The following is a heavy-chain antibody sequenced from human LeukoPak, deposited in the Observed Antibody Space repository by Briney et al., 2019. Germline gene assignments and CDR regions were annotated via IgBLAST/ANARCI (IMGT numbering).Heavy chain of an antibody. V-gene: IGHV4-4*09. Sequence: PSETLSLTCTVSGGSISSYYWSWIRQPPGKGLEWIGYIYTSGSTNYNPSLKSRVTISVDTSKNQFSLKLSSVTAADTAAYYCARHPLPDYDSSGYLDYWGQGTLVTVSS. CDR3: ARHPLPDYDSSGYLDY. J-gene: IGHJ4*02. D-gene: IGHD3-22*01. CDR1: GGSISSYY. CDR2: IYTSGST.